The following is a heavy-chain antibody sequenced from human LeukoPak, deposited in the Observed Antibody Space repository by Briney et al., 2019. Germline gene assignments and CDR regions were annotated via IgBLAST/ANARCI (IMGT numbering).Heavy chain of an antibody. J-gene: IGHJ4*02. V-gene: IGHV4-59*01. D-gene: IGHD4-17*01. CDR1: GGSISTYW. Sequence: PSETLSLTGTVPGGSISTYWWTWIRQPPGKGLEWIGFVYYTGSANYNPSLRSRVTISVDTSKNQFSLKLTSVTAADTAVYYCARDPLNDYGDYGGDYWGQGALVTVSS. CDR3: ARDPLNDYGDYGGDY. CDR2: VYYTGSA.